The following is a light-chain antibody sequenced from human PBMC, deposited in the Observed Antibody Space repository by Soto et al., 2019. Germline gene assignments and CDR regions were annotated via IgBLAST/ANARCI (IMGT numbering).Light chain of an antibody. CDR3: CSYAGTYTFV. J-gene: IGLJ1*01. CDR2: EGS. Sequence: QSALTQPASVSGSPGQSITISCTGTSSDVGSYNLVSWYQQHPGKAPKLMIYEGSKRPSGVSNRFSGSKSANTASLTISGLQAEDEADYFCCSYAGTYTFVFGTGTKLTVL. CDR1: SSDVGSYNL. V-gene: IGLV2-23*01.